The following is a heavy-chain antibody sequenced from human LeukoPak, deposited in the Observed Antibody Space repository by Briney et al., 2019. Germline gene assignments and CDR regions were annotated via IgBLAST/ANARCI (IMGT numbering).Heavy chain of an antibody. Sequence: PSETLSLTCAVSGGSISSSNWWSWVRQPPGKGLEWIGKIYHSGSTNYNPSLKSRVTISVDKSKNQFSLKLSSVTAADTVVYYCARVGYSSGYLDYWGQGTLVTVSS. J-gene: IGHJ4*02. V-gene: IGHV4-4*02. CDR1: GGSISSSNW. CDR2: IYHSGST. CDR3: ARVGYSSGYLDY. D-gene: IGHD6-19*01.